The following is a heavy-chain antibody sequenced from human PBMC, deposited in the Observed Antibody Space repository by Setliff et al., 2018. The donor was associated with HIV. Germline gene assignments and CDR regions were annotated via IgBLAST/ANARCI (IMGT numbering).Heavy chain of an antibody. D-gene: IGHD3-22*01. J-gene: IGHJ4*02. CDR3: AKIQNPQGYYYDSSGYYPHPGSPDY. Sequence: GSLRLSCAASGFTVSSNYMSWVRQAPGKGLEWVSVIYSGGSTYYADSVKGRFTISRDNSKNTLYLQMNSLRAEDTAVYYCAKIQNPQGYYYDSSGYYPHPGSPDYWGQGTLVTVSS. V-gene: IGHV3-66*02. CDR2: IYSGGST. CDR1: GFTVSSNY.